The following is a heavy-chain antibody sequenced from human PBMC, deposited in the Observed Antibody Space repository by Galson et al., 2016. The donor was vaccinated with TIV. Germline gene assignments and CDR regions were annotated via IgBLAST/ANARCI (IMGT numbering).Heavy chain of an antibody. Sequence: SLRLSCAASGFTFSTYGIHWVRQAPGKGLEWVAFVSHAGTNNYYGDSVKGRVTISRDSSKNTVYLQMNSLRHEDTAVYYCARDSEYSAYDPVHWGQGTLVTVSS. CDR2: VSHAGTNN. CDR3: ARDSEYSAYDPVH. V-gene: IGHV3-30*03. CDR1: GFTFSTYG. D-gene: IGHD5-12*01. J-gene: IGHJ4*02.